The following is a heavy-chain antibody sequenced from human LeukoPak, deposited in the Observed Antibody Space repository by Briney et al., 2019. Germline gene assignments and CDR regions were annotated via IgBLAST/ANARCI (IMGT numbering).Heavy chain of an antibody. CDR2: ISYDGSNK. V-gene: IGHV3-30*04. Sequence: PGRSLRLSCAASGFTFSSYAMHWVRQAPGKGLEWVAVISYDGSNKYYADSVKGRFTISRDNSKNTLYLQMNSLRAEDTAVYYCAKDGGGWTGFDYWGQGTLVTVSS. J-gene: IGHJ4*02. CDR1: GFTFSSYA. D-gene: IGHD6-19*01. CDR3: AKDGGGWTGFDY.